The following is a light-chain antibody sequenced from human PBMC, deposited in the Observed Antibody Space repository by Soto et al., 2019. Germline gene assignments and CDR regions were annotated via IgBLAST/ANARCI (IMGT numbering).Light chain of an antibody. CDR3: QSSDDSTHVI. CDR2: EVS. V-gene: IGLV2-14*01. J-gene: IGLJ2*01. Sequence: QSVLTQPASVSGSPGQSITISCTGTSSDVGGYNYVSWYQQHPGKAPKLMIYEVSNRPSGVSNRFSGSKSGNTASLTISGLQAEDEADYYCQSSDDSTHVIFGGGTKVTVL. CDR1: SSDVGGYNY.